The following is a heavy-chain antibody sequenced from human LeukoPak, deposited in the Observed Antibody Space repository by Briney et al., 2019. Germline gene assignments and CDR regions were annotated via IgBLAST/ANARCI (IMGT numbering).Heavy chain of an antibody. Sequence: ASVNVSCKASGYTFTGYYMHWVRQAPGQGLEWMGRINPNSGGTNYAQKFQGRVTMTRDTSISTAYMELSRRRSDDTAVYYCARDNFDFWSGYYTPFDYWGQEPWSPSPQ. CDR3: ARDNFDFWSGYYTPFDY. J-gene: IGHJ4*01. CDR2: INPNSGGT. D-gene: IGHD3-3*01. V-gene: IGHV1-2*06. CDR1: GYTFTGYY.